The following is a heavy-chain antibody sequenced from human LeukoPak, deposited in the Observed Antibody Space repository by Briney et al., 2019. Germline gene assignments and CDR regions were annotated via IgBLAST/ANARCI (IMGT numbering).Heavy chain of an antibody. V-gene: IGHV3-53*01. CDR2: IYSGGST. CDR1: GFTVSSNY. Sequence: GGSLRLSCAASGFTVSSNYMSWVRQAPGKGLEWVSVIYSGGSTYYADSVKGRFTISRDNSKNTLYLQMDSLRAEDTAVYYCARDVGLRYFFDAWGQGTLVTVSS. CDR3: ARDVGLRYFFDA. J-gene: IGHJ4*02. D-gene: IGHD1-26*01.